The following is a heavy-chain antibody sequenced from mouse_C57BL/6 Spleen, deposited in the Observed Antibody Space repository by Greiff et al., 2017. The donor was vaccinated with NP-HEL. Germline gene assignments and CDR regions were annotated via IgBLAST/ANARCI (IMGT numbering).Heavy chain of an antibody. CDR1: GYTFTSYW. J-gene: IGHJ1*03. Sequence: QVQLQQSGAELAKPGASVKLSCKASGYTFTSYWMHWVKQRPGQGLEWIGYINPSSGYTKYNQKFKDKATLTADESSSTAYMQLSSLTYEDSAVYYCARGYFDVWGTGTTVTVSS. CDR3: ARGYFDV. CDR2: INPSSGYT. V-gene: IGHV1-7*01.